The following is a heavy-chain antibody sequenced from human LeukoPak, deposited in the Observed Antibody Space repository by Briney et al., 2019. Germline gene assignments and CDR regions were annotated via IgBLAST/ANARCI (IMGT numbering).Heavy chain of an antibody. V-gene: IGHV4-59*01. CDR2: MYYSGNT. D-gene: IGHD3-10*01. J-gene: IGHJ5*02. Sequence: PSETLSLTCTVSGGSMRSYYWSWIREPPGKGLEWIGFMYYSGNTNYNPSLKSRVTMSVDMSKNQFSLKLSSVTAADTAVYYCARDSGDWFDPWGQGTLVVVSS. CDR1: GGSMRSYY. CDR3: ARDSGDWFDP.